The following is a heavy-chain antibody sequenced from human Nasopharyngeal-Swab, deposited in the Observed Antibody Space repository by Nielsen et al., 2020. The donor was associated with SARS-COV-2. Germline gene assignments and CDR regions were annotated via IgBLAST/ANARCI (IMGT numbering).Heavy chain of an antibody. CDR2: IYPDDSDI. J-gene: IGHJ4*02. CDR3: ARHPATFDY. V-gene: IGHV5-51*01. CDR1: GYKFTSYW. D-gene: IGHD6-25*01. Sequence: GESLKISCKSSGYKFTSYWIGWVRQMPGKGLEWMGIIYPDDSDIRYSPSFQGQVTISADKSISTAYLQWSSLKASDTAMYYCARHPATFDYWGQGTLVTVSS.